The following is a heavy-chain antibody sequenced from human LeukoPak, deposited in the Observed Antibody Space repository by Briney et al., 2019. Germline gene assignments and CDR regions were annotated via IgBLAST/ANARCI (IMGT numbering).Heavy chain of an antibody. CDR3: ARDLAYCGGDCSDPGFDY. V-gene: IGHV3-21*01. D-gene: IGHD2-21*02. CDR2: ISSSSSYI. Sequence: GGSLRLSCAASGFTFSSYSMNWVRQAPGKGLEWVSSISSSSSYIYYADSVKGRFTISRDNAKNSLYLQMNSLRAEDTAVYYCARDLAYCGGDCSDPGFDYWAREPWSPSPQ. CDR1: GFTFSSYS. J-gene: IGHJ4*02.